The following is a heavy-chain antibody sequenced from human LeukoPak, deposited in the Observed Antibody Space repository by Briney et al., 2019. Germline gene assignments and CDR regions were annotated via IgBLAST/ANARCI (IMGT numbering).Heavy chain of an antibody. Sequence: GASVKVSCKASGGTFSSYAISWVRQAPGQGLEWMGGIIPIFGTANYAQKFQGRVTITADESTSTAYMELSSLRSEDTAVHYCAKVAVAGQGGWFDPWGQGTLVTVSS. CDR2: IIPIFGTA. CDR3: AKVAVAGQGGWFDP. CDR1: GGTFSSYA. V-gene: IGHV1-69*13. J-gene: IGHJ5*02. D-gene: IGHD6-19*01.